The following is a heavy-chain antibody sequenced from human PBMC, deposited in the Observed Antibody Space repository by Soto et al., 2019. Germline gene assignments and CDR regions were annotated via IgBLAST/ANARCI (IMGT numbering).Heavy chain of an antibody. D-gene: IGHD3-22*01. Sequence: GGSLRLSCAASGFTFSSYGMHWVRQAPGKGLEWVAVISYDGSNKYYADSVKGRFTTSRDNSKNTLYLQMNSLRAEDTAVYYCAGLRLLDAFDIWGQGTMVTVS. CDR2: ISYDGSNK. CDR3: AGLRLLDAFDI. J-gene: IGHJ3*02. V-gene: IGHV3-30*03. CDR1: GFTFSSYG.